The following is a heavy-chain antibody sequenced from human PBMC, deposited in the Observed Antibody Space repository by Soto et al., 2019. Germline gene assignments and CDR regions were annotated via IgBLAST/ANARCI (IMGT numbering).Heavy chain of an antibody. J-gene: IGHJ3*02. CDR3: AKGGLRYFDWLLSAHAFDI. V-gene: IGHV3-30*18. D-gene: IGHD3-9*01. Sequence: QVQLVESGGGVVQPGRSLRLSCAASGFTFSSYGRHWVRQAPGKGLEWVAVISYDGSNKYYADSVKGRFTISRDNSKNTLYLQMNSLRAEHTAVYFCAKGGLRYFDWLLSAHAFDIWGQGTMVTVSS. CDR1: GFTFSSYG. CDR2: ISYDGSNK.